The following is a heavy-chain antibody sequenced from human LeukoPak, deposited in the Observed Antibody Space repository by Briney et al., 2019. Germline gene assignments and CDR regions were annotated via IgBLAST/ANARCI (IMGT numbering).Heavy chain of an antibody. CDR2: ISAYNGNT. CDR3: ARELVPIAAAGTIGWFDP. Sequence: ASVKVPCKASGYTFTGYGISWVRQAPGQGLEWMGWISAYNGNTNYAQKLQGRVTMTTDTSTSTAYMELRSLRSDDTAVYYCARELVPIAAAGTIGWFDPWGQGTLVTVSS. CDR1: GYTFTGYG. J-gene: IGHJ5*02. D-gene: IGHD6-13*01. V-gene: IGHV1-18*01.